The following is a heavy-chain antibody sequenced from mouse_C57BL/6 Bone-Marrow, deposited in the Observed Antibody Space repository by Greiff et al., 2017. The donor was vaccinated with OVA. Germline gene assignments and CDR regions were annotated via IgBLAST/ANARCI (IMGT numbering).Heavy chain of an antibody. CDR1: GYTFTSYD. D-gene: IGHD2-4*01. Sequence: QVQLQQSGPELVKPGASVKLSCKASGYTFTSYDINWVKQRPGQGLEWIGWIYPRDGSTKYNEKFKGKATLTVDTSSSTAYMELHSLTSEDSAVYFCARRFYYDYDGGYAMDYWGQGTSVTVSS. V-gene: IGHV1-85*01. J-gene: IGHJ4*01. CDR3: ARRFYYDYDGGYAMDY. CDR2: IYPRDGST.